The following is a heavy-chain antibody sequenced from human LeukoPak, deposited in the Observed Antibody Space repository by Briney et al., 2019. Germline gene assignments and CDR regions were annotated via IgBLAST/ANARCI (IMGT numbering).Heavy chain of an antibody. V-gene: IGHV3-30*18. CDR2: ISYDGSNK. CDR3: AKDSSIVGATSFDY. CDR1: GFTFSSYG. D-gene: IGHD1-26*01. J-gene: IGHJ4*02. Sequence: GRSLRLSCTASGFTFSSYGMHWVRQAPGKGLEWLAAISYDGSNKYYADSVKGRFTISRDNSKNTLDLQMNSLRAEDTAVYYCAKDSSIVGATSFDYWGQGTLVTVSS.